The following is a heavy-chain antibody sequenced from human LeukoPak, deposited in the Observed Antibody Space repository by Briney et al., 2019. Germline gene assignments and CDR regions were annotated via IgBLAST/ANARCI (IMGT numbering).Heavy chain of an antibody. CDR1: GFTFSSYS. J-gene: IGHJ4*02. CDR2: ISSSSSTI. D-gene: IGHD6-6*01. CDR3: ARGLVYFDY. Sequence: PGGSLRLSCAASGFTFSSYSMNWVRQAPGKGLEWVSYISSSSSTIYYADAAKGRFTTSRDNAKNSLYLQMNSLGDEDTAVYYCARGLVYFDYWGQGTLVTVSS. V-gene: IGHV3-48*02.